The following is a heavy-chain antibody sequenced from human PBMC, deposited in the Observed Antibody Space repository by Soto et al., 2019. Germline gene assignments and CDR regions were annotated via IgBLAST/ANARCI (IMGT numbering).Heavy chain of an antibody. D-gene: IGHD3-16*02. V-gene: IGHV3-30-3*01. J-gene: IGHJ5*02. CDR2: ISYDGSNK. CDR1: GFTFSSYA. Sequence: QVQLVESGGGVVQPGRSLRLSCAASGFTFSSYAMHWVRQAPGKGLEWVAVISYDGSNKYYADSVKGRFTISRDNSKNTLYLQMNSLRAEDTAVYYWARGNDYVWGSYRGGDWFDPWGQGTLVTVSS. CDR3: ARGNDYVWGSYRGGDWFDP.